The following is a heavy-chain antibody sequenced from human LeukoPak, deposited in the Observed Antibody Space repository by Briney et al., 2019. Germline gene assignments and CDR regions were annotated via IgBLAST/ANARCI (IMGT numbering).Heavy chain of an antibody. D-gene: IGHD4-11*01. V-gene: IGHV3-33*01. CDR2: IWYDGSKK. Sequence: GRSLRLSCAASGFTISNYGFHWVRQPPGKGLEWVSVIWYDGSKKYYADSVKGRFTISRDNSKNTLCLQMNSLRVEDTAVYYCARDDSSFAPFDYWGQGTLVTVSS. CDR1: GFTISNYG. J-gene: IGHJ4*02. CDR3: ARDDSSFAPFDY.